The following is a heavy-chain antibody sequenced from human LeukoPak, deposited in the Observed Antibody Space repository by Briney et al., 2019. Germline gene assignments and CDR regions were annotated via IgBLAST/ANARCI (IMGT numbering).Heavy chain of an antibody. D-gene: IGHD1-1*01. CDR3: AKDMKLERRATDAFDI. J-gene: IGHJ3*02. Sequence: GRSLRLSCAASGFTFSSYGMHWVRQAPGKGLEWVAVISYDGSNKYYADSVKGRFTISRDNAKNSPYLQMNSLRAEDTALYYCAKDMKLERRATDAFDIWGQGTMVTVSS. V-gene: IGHV3-30*18. CDR1: GFTFSSYG. CDR2: ISYDGSNK.